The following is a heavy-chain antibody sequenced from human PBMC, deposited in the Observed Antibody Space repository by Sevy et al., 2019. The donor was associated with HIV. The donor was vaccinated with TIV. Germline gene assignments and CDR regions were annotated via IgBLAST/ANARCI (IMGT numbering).Heavy chain of an antibody. CDR2: SSSSSSYI. V-gene: IGHV3-21*01. Sequence: GGSLRLSCAASGFTFSSYSMNWVRQAPGKGLEWVSSSSSSSSYIYYADSVKGRFTISRDNAKNSLYLQMNSLRAEDTAVYYCASARTTVTASFDYWGQGTLVTVSS. CDR3: ASARTTVTASFDY. CDR1: GFTFSSYS. J-gene: IGHJ4*02. D-gene: IGHD4-17*01.